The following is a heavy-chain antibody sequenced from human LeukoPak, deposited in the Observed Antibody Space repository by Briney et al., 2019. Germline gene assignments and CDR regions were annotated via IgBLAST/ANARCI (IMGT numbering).Heavy chain of an antibody. Sequence: GGSLRLSCAASGFTFSSYSMNWVRQAPGKGLEWVSSISSSSSYIYYADSVKGRFTISRGNAKNSLYLQMNSLRAEDTAVYYCARDGPYSGCDLNGHYYYYYGMDVWGKGTTVTVSS. J-gene: IGHJ6*04. D-gene: IGHD5-12*01. V-gene: IGHV3-21*01. CDR3: ARDGPYSGCDLNGHYYYYYGMDV. CDR2: ISSSSSYI. CDR1: GFTFSSYS.